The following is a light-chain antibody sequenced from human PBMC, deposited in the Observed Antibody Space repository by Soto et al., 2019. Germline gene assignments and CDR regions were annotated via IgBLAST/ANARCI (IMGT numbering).Light chain of an antibody. J-gene: IGKJ4*01. CDR3: QQYGSSRLT. V-gene: IGKV3-20*01. Sequence: DIVITHFPDTLSFSPAQRSTLSCRASQSVSHSFLAWYQQRPGQAPSLLIYGASRRATGIPDRFSGSGSGADFTLTISRLEPEDFAVYYCQQYGSSRLTFGRGTNVDIK. CDR1: QSVSHSF. CDR2: GAS.